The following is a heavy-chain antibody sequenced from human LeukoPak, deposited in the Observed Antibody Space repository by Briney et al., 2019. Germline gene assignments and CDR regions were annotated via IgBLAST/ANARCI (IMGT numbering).Heavy chain of an antibody. D-gene: IGHD6-19*01. CDR2: IYYSGST. CDR3: AGSGWNGGPFDN. J-gene: IGHJ4*02. CDR1: GGSISTNFDY. V-gene: IGHV4-39*07. Sequence: SETLSLTCTVSGGSISTNFDYWGWIRQPPGKGLEWIASIYYSGSTYYNPSLKSRVTISLDTSKNQFSLKLSSVTAADTAVYYCAGSGWNGGPFDNWGQGTLVTVSS.